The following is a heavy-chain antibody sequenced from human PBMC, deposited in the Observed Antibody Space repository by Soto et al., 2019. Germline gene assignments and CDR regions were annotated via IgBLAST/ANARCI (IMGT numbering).Heavy chain of an antibody. D-gene: IGHD2-21*02. Sequence: PVESLKISCRVFGYTFTIYWIGWVRHMPGKGLEWMGIIYPGDSDTRYSPSFQGQVTLSADESISTAYLQWSSLRASDTAIYYCARHISDCGGDCPFDYWGQGALVTV. J-gene: IGHJ4*02. CDR1: GYTFTIYW. CDR2: IYPGDSDT. CDR3: ARHISDCGGDCPFDY. V-gene: IGHV5-51*01.